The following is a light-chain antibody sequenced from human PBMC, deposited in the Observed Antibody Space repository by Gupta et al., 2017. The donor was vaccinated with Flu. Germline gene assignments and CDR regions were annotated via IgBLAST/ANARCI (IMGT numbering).Light chain of an antibody. V-gene: IGKV1-33*01. Sequence: IQLTPSPSSLSASVGDRVTITCQTCRDISDNLNWYQQKPGKAPQLLIHDASNLETGVPSRFSGSGSGTYFSLTISSLQPEDIGTYYFQHDHNVFTFGQGTRMDIK. J-gene: IGKJ5*01. CDR2: DAS. CDR3: QHDHNVFT. CDR1: RDISDN.